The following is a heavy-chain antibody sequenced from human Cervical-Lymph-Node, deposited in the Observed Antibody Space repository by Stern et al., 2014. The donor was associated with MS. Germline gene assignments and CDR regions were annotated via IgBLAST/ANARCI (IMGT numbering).Heavy chain of an antibody. CDR1: GFSLTNARMG. CDR3: ARMMQHLAGDAFDI. Sequence: ESGPVLVKPTETLTLTCTVSGFSLTNARMGVSWIRQHPGKALEWLAHSFSNDEKSYSTYLKGRLTISKDTSKSQVVLTMTNMDPVDTATYYCARMMQHLAGDAFDIWGQGTVVTVSS. J-gene: IGHJ3*02. CDR2: SFSNDEK. D-gene: IGHD6-13*01. V-gene: IGHV2-26*01.